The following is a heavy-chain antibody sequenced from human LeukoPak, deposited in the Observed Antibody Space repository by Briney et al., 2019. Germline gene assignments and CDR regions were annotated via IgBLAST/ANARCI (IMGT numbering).Heavy chain of an antibody. CDR3: ARLYSSGLYVGFDY. CDR1: GDSISSNSAA. D-gene: IGHD6-19*01. V-gene: IGHV6-1*01. CDR2: TYYRAKWYN. J-gene: IGHJ4*02. Sequence: SQTLSLTCAISGDSISSNSAAWNWIRQSPSRGLEWLGRTYYRAKWYNDYAESVKSRIAVNPDTSKNQLSLQLNSVTPEDTAVYYCARLYSSGLYVGFDYWGQGSLVTVST.